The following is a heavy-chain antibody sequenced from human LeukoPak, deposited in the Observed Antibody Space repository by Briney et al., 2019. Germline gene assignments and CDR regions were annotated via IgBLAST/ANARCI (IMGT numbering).Heavy chain of an antibody. Sequence: PGGSLRHSCDASGFNFGSHAMYWVRQAPGKGLEWGAGLFGSGGSPHYADSVKGRFTISRDNSRNTVYLQINSLRAEDTAVYYWGKTTVGCSSGQNPAWRFDYWGQGTLVTVSS. CDR3: GKTTVGCSSGQNPAWRFDY. CDR1: GFNFGSHA. D-gene: IGHD6-19*01. CDR2: LFGSGGSP. V-gene: IGHV3-23*01. J-gene: IGHJ4*02.